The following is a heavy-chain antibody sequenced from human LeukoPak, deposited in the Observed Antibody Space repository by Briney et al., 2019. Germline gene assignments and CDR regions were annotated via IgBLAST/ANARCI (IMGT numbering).Heavy chain of an antibody. CDR2: TSGSGDNT. J-gene: IGHJ4*02. Sequence: GGSLRLSCAASGFTLSSYAMSWVRRAPGKGLEWVSSTSGSGDNTYYADSVKGRFTISRDNSKNTLYLQMNSLRAEDTAVYYCARRRDSAFDHWGQGTLVTVSS. D-gene: IGHD4-11*01. CDR1: GFTLSSYA. V-gene: IGHV3-23*01. CDR3: ARRRDSAFDH.